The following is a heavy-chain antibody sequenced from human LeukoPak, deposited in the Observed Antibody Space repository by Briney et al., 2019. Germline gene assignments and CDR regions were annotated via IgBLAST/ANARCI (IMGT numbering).Heavy chain of an antibody. D-gene: IGHD3-22*01. Sequence: PSETLSLTCAVYGGSFSGYYWSWIRQPPGKGLEWIGEINHSGSTNYNPSLKSRVTISVDTSKNQFSLKLSSVTAADTAVYYCARGGVITPQYYFDYWGQGTLVTVSS. CDR3: ARGGVITPQYYFDY. CDR1: GGSFSGYY. CDR2: INHSGST. V-gene: IGHV4-34*01. J-gene: IGHJ4*02.